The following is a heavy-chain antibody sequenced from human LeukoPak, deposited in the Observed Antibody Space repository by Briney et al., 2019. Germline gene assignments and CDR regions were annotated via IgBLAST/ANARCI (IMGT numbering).Heavy chain of an antibody. J-gene: IGHJ4*02. CDR1: GFHFSRYW. Sequence: GGSLTLSCAASGFHFSRYWMIWVRQAPGKGLEWVANIKQDGSEKYYVDSVKGQFIISRDNDKNSLYLQMNSLRAEDTAVYYCARAGIVRGEADYWGLGTLVTVSS. D-gene: IGHD2-8*01. V-gene: IGHV3-7*01. CDR3: ARAGIVRGEADY. CDR2: IKQDGSEK.